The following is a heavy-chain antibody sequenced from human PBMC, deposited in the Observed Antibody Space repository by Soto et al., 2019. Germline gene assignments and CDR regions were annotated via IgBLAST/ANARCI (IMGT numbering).Heavy chain of an antibody. J-gene: IGHJ4*02. V-gene: IGHV1-2*04. CDR3: ARGPLYYDSSGYYSY. CDR1: GYSFTGYY. D-gene: IGHD3-22*01. Sequence: ASVKVSCKASGYSFTGYYMRWVRQAPGQGLEWMGWINPNSGGTDYAQKFQGWVTMTRDTSISTAYMELSRLRSDDTAVYYCARGPLYYDSSGYYSYWGQGTLVTVSS. CDR2: INPNSGGT.